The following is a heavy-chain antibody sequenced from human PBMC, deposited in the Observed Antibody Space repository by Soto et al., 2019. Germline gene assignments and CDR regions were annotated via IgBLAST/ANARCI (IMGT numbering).Heavy chain of an antibody. Sequence: QVQLVQSGAEVKKPGSSVKVSCKASGGTFSSYAISWVRQAPGQGLEWMGGIIPIFGTANYAQKFQGRVTITADESTSTAYMELSSLRSEDTAVYYCARVGWYSSSQHPPYYFDYWGQGTLVTVSS. D-gene: IGHD6-6*01. V-gene: IGHV1-69*01. CDR1: GGTFSSYA. J-gene: IGHJ4*02. CDR2: IIPIFGTA. CDR3: ARVGWYSSSQHPPYYFDY.